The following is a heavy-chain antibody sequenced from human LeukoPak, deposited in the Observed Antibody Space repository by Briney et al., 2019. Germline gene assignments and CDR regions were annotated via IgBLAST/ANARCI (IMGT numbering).Heavy chain of an antibody. Sequence: ASVKVSCKASGYTFTSYYMHWARQAPGQGLEWMGIINPSGGSTSYAQKFQGRVTMTRDTSTSTVYMELSSLRSEDTAVYYCARGVSTYDYVWGSLYWGQGTLVTVSS. CDR3: ARGVSTYDYVWGSLY. V-gene: IGHV1-46*01. D-gene: IGHD3-16*01. CDR2: INPSGGST. J-gene: IGHJ4*02. CDR1: GYTFTSYY.